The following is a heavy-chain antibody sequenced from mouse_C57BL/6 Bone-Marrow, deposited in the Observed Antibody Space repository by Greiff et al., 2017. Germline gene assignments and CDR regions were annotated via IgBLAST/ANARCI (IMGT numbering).Heavy chain of an antibody. J-gene: IGHJ2*01. Sequence: VQLKESGPGLVKPSQSLSLTCSVTGYSITSGYYWNWIRQFPGNKLEWMGYISYDGSNNYNPSLKNRISITRDTSKNQFFLKLNSVTTEDTATYYCARDGGSIRDYFDYWGQGTTLTVSS. D-gene: IGHD1-1*01. CDR1: GYSITSGYY. V-gene: IGHV3-6*01. CDR2: ISYDGSN. CDR3: ARDGGSIRDYFDY.